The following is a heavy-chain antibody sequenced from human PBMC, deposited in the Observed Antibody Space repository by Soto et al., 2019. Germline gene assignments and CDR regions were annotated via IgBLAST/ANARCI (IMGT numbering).Heavy chain of an antibody. J-gene: IGHJ4*02. Sequence: GGSLRVSCAASEFSFSDYWMAWVRQAPGKGLEWVANLDQGGGEKHYVDSVKGRFTISRDNAKNSLYLQMNSLRAEDTAVYYWASTRGMDAIKQYFDYWCRGTLVTVSS. D-gene: IGHD2-8*01. CDR2: LDQGGGEK. CDR1: EFSFSDYW. V-gene: IGHV3-7*02. CDR3: ASTRGMDAIKQYFDY.